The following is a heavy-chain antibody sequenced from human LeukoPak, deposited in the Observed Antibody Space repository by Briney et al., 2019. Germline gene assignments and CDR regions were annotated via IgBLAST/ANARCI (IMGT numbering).Heavy chain of an antibody. CDR1: GGSITSSSYY. Sequence: SETLSLTCSVSGGSITSSSYYWGWIRQPPEKGLEWIGTIYYTGGTYYSPSLKSRVTMSVDTSKNQFSLKLSSVTAADTAVYYCARETRWDFDYWGQGALVSVSS. V-gene: IGHV4-39*02. J-gene: IGHJ4*02. CDR3: ARETRWDFDY. CDR2: IYYTGGT. D-gene: IGHD5-24*01.